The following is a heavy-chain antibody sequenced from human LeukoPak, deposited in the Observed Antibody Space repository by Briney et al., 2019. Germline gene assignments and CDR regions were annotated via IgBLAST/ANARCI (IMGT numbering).Heavy chain of an antibody. V-gene: IGHV4-4*07. J-gene: IGHJ4*02. D-gene: IGHD1-14*01. CDR3: ARAGTSGGLCDY. CDR1: GVSISSYF. Sequence: SETLSLTCTVSGVSISSYFWSWVRKPAGKGLEWIGRIYTSGSTKYNPSLQSRVTMSLDTSKKQLSLNLGSVTAADTAVYYCARAGTSGGLCDYWGQGILVTVSS. CDR2: IYTSGST.